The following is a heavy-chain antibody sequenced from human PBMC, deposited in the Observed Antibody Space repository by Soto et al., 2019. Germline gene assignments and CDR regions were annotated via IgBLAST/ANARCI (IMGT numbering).Heavy chain of an antibody. V-gene: IGHV1-69*12. CDR1: GGTFSSYA. J-gene: IGHJ5*02. CDR3: ASGGSSGEMGWFDP. D-gene: IGHD6-19*01. Sequence: QVQLVQSGAEVKKPGSSVKVSCKASGGTFSSYAISWVRQAPGQGLEWMGGIIPIFGTANYAQKFQGRVTXXAXEXXSTAYMELSSLRSEDTAVYYCASGGSSGEMGWFDPWGQGTLVTVSS. CDR2: IIPIFGTA.